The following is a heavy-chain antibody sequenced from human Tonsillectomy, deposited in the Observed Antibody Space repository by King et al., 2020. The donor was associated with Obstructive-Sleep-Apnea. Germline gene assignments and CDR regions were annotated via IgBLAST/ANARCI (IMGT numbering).Heavy chain of an antibody. D-gene: IGHD3-22*01. Sequence: VQLVESGGGLVQPGGSLRLSCAVSGFTFSSYAMSWVRQAPGKGLEWVSAISGSGGKTYYADSVKGRFTISRDNSKNTLYLQMNSLRAEDTAVYYCAKDGDDNSGYCPYYFDYWGQGTLVTVSS. CDR1: GFTFSSYA. CDR2: ISGSGGKT. V-gene: IGHV3-23*04. J-gene: IGHJ4*02. CDR3: AKDGDDNSGYCPYYFDY.